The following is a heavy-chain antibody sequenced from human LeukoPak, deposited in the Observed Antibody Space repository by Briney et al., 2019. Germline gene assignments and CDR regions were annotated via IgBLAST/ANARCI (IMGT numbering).Heavy chain of an antibody. CDR3: AREEAVAGLGY. J-gene: IGHJ4*02. CDR1: GGSISSYY. D-gene: IGHD6-19*01. Sequence: SETLSLTCTVSGGSISSYYWSWIRRPPGKGLEWIGYIYYSGGTNYNPSLKSRVTISVDTSKNQFSLKLSSVTAADTAVYYCAREEAVAGLGYWGQGTLVTVSS. V-gene: IGHV4-59*01. CDR2: IYYSGGT.